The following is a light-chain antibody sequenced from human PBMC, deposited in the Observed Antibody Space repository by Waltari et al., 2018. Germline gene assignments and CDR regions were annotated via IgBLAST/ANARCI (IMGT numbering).Light chain of an antibody. J-gene: IGKJ1*01. V-gene: IGKV1-5*03. Sequence: DIQMTQSPSTLSASVGDRVTITCRASQSISSWLAWYQQKPGKAPNLLIYKASTLESGVPSRCSGSGSGTDFTLTISSLQPDDFATYYCQQYDTYSRTFGQGTKVEI. CDR2: KAS. CDR1: QSISSW. CDR3: QQYDTYSRT.